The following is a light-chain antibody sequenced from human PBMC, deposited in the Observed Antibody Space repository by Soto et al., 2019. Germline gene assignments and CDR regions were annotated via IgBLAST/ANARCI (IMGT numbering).Light chain of an antibody. CDR2: GAS. CDR3: QRYKNWPPIT. J-gene: IGKJ5*01. CDR1: QSVSSN. Sequence: ETVMTQSPATLSVSRGERATLSCRASQSVSSNLAWYQQKPGQAPRLLIYGASTRATGIPARFSGRGSGTECTVTIRRLQSEDFAVYYCQRYKNWPPITFGQGTRLEIK. V-gene: IGKV3-15*01.